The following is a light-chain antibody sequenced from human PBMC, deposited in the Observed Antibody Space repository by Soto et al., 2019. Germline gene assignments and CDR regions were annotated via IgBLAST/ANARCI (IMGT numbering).Light chain of an antibody. J-gene: IGLJ1*01. CDR3: SSYTSSSTLV. CDR1: SSDVGGYNY. CDR2: EVS. Sequence: QSVLTQPASVSGSPGQSITISCTGTSSDVGGYNYVSWYQQHPGKAPKLMIYEVSHRPSGVSNRFSGSKSGNTASLTISGLQAEDEADYSCSSYTSSSTLVFGTGTKLTVL. V-gene: IGLV2-14*01.